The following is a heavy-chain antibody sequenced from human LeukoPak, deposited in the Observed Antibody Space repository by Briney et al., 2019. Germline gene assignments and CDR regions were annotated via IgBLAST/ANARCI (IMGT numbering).Heavy chain of an antibody. Sequence: GGSLRLSCVASGFTFSSYWMSWVRQAPGEGLEWVANIKQDGTEKNYVDSVKGRFTISRDNAKNSLYLQMNSLRAEDTAVYYCASSAAHRDYWGQGTLVTVSS. J-gene: IGHJ4*02. CDR2: IKQDGTEK. V-gene: IGHV3-7*01. CDR3: ASSAAHRDY. D-gene: IGHD2-15*01. CDR1: GFTFSSYW.